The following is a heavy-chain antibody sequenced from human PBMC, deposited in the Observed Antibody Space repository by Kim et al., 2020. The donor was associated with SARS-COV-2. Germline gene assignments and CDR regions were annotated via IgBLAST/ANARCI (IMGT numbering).Heavy chain of an antibody. V-gene: IGHV3-23*01. J-gene: IGHJ6*02. D-gene: IGHD3-10*01. Sequence: GSTYYADSVKGRFTISRDNSKNTLYLQMNSLRAEDTAVYYCAKCPRGVCVWGQGTTVTVSS. CDR2: GST. CDR3: AKCPRGVCV.